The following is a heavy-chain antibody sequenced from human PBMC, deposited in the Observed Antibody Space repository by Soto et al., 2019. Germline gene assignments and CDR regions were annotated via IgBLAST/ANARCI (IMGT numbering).Heavy chain of an antibody. CDR3: ARTRAYLDY. CDR2: IYYSGTT. CDR1: GGSITSTNYY. Sequence: SETLSLTCTVSGGSITSTNYYWDWIRQPPGEGLEWIGSIYYSGTTNYNPSLKSRVTISVDTSKNQFSLKLSSVTAADTAVYYCARTRAYLDYWGQGTLVTVSS. J-gene: IGHJ4*02. V-gene: IGHV4-39*07.